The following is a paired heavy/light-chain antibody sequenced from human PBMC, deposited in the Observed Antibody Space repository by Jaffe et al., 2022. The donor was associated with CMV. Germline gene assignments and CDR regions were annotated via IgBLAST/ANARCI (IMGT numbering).Heavy chain of an antibody. CDR3: ARDYFNSGWGFYYYYMDV. CDR1: GGSISSYY. J-gene: IGHJ6*03. V-gene: IGHV4-59*08. Sequence: QVQLQESGPGLVKPSETLSLTCTVSGGSISSYYWSWIRQPPGKGLEWIGYISYSGSTNYNPSLKSRVTISLDSSKNQFSLKLSSVTAADTAVYYCARDYFNSGWGFYYYYMDVWGKGTTVTVSS. CDR2: ISYSGST. D-gene: IGHD3-10*01.
Light chain of an antibody. CDR3: QQSGSSPRT. CDR1: QSVSSNY. J-gene: IGKJ1*01. CDR2: GAS. V-gene: IGKV3-20*01. Sequence: EIVLTQSPGTLSLSPGERVTLSCRASQSVSSNYLAWYQQKPGQAPRLLIYGASSRATGIPDRFSGSGSGTDFSLTISRLEPEDFAVYFCQQSGSSPRTFGQGTKVEIK.